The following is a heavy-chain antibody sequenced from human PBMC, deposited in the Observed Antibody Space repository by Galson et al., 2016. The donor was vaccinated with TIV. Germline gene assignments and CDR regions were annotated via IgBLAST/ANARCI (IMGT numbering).Heavy chain of an antibody. D-gene: IGHD3-22*01. V-gene: IGHV3-30*18. J-gene: IGHJ6*02. CDR2: ISPDGTDQ. CDR3: TKDTGTYFDSYYYGMNV. CDR1: GFTFNRYR. Sequence: SLRLSCAASGFTFNRYRMDWVRQAPGKGLEWMAVISPDGTDQNYADSMKGRFTISRDNSKNMLYLQMNSLRAEDTAVYYCTKDTGTYFDSYYYGMNVWGQGTTVTVSS.